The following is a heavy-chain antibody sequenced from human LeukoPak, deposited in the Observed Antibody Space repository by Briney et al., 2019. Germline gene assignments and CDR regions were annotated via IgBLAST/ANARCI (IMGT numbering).Heavy chain of an antibody. Sequence: KSSQTLSLTCTVSGGYISSSGYYWTWIRQHPGKGLEWLGYIFYSGSTYYNPSLKGRFTISLDTSKNQLSLKLSSVTAADTAVYYCARGTYYSSSGSYYNLDQWGQGTLVTVSS. J-gene: IGHJ4*02. CDR1: GGYISSSGYY. CDR2: IFYSGST. CDR3: ARGTYYSSSGSYYNLDQ. V-gene: IGHV4-31*03. D-gene: IGHD3-10*01.